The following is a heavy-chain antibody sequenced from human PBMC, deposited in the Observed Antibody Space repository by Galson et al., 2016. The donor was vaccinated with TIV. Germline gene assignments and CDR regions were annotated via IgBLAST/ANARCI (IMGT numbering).Heavy chain of an antibody. J-gene: IGHJ4*02. V-gene: IGHV3-23*01. D-gene: IGHD3-22*01. CDR2: IRAGGGTT. CDR3: AKVPRIVLVIGDPYFFDY. Sequence: LRLSCAAAGFTFSSHGMSWVRQAPGKGLEWVSGIRAGGGTTHYADSVKGRFTISRDKSRNPLYLQMNSLRAGDTAVYYCAKVPRIVLVIGDPYFFDYWGQGTLVTVSS. CDR1: GFTFSSHG.